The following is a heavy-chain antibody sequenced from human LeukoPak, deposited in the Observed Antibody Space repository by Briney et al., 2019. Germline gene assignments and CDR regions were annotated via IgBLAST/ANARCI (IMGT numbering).Heavy chain of an antibody. CDR2: IESKTDGGTT. CDR3: TTDPPLVRYFDWFWTDY. J-gene: IGHJ4*02. V-gene: IGHV3-15*04. Sequence: GGSLRLSCAASGFTFSNAWMSWVRQAPGKGLEWVGRIESKTDGGTTDYAAPVKGRFTISRDDSKNTLYLQMNSLKTEDTAVYYCTTDPPLVRYFDWFWTDYWGQGTLVTVSS. CDR1: GFTFSNAW. D-gene: IGHD3-9*01.